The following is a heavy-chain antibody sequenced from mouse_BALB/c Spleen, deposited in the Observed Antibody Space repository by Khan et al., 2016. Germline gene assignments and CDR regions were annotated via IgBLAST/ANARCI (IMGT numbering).Heavy chain of an antibody. D-gene: IGHD1-1*01. CDR3: ARYRYYYGSSSYFAV. CDR1: GYTFTNYG. CDR2: INTYSGES. Sequence: LVESGPELKKPGKTVKISCKASGYTFTNYGMNWVKQAPGKGLKWMGWINTYSGESTYADDFKGRFAFSLETSANTAYLQINNLKNEDTATYFSARYRYYYGSSSYFAVWGAVTTVTVSS. V-gene: IGHV9-3-1*01. J-gene: IGHJ1*01.